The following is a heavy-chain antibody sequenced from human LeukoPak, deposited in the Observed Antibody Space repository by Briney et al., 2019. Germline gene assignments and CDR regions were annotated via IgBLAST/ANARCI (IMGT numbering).Heavy chain of an antibody. CDR1: GFTFSSYG. CDR3: AKDVINWSVVVAGPNLDY. Sequence: GGSLRLSCAASGFTFSSYGMHWVRQAPGKGLEWVAVISYDGSNKYYADSVKGRFTISRDNSKNTLYLQMNSLRAEDTAVYYCAKDVINWSVVVAGPNLDYWGQGTLVTVSS. V-gene: IGHV3-30*18. J-gene: IGHJ4*02. CDR2: ISYDGSNK. D-gene: IGHD2-21*01.